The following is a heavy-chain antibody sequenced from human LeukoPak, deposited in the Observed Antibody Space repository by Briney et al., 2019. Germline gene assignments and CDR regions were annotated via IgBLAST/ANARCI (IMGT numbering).Heavy chain of an antibody. V-gene: IGHV4-39*07. CDR1: GGSMSSRSYY. D-gene: IGHD3-10*01. Sequence: SETVSLMCTVSGGSMSSRSYYGGWIRQPPGEGLEWIGSIYYSARTYYNPSLKSRVTISVDTSKNRFSLKLSSVTAADTAVYYCARGGRGVYWGQGTLVTVSS. CDR3: ARGGRGVY. J-gene: IGHJ4*02. CDR2: IYYSART.